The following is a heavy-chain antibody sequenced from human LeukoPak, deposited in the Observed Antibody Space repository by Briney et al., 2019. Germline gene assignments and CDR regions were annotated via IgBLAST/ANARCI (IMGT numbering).Heavy chain of an antibody. D-gene: IGHD3-3*01. V-gene: IGHV4-34*01. CDR2: INHSGST. CDR1: GGSFSGYY. J-gene: IGHJ5*02. CDR3: ARVRVTIFGVVTAAIDP. Sequence: SETLSLTCAVYGGSFSGYYWSWIRQPPGKGLEWIGEINHSGSTNYNPSLKSRVTISVDTSKNQFSLKLSSVTAADTAVYYCARVRVTIFGVVTAAIDPWGQGTLVTVSS.